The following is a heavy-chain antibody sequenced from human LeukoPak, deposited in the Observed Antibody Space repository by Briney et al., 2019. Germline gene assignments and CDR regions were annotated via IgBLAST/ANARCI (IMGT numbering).Heavy chain of an antibody. CDR1: GFTFSNEA. CDR2: ISPGGGTT. CDR3: TKVRSGSSNWALRVFDY. J-gene: IGHJ4*02. D-gene: IGHD4-11*01. V-gene: IGHV3-23*01. Sequence: GGSLRLSCAVSGFTFSNEAMGWVRQLRGGGLEWVSTISPGGGTTYYAESMKGRFTISRDNSKSTLYLEMTSLRVEDTAVYYCTKVRSGSSNWALRVFDYWGQGVLVTVSS.